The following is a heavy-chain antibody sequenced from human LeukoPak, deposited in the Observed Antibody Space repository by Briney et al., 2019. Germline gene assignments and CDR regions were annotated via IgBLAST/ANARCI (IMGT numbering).Heavy chain of an antibody. CDR3: ARELYDFWSGYYFDS. V-gene: IGHV3-48*01. CDR1: GFTFTSHW. CDR2: ISGSSSTTI. J-gene: IGHJ4*02. D-gene: IGHD3-3*01. Sequence: GGSLRLSCAASGFTFTSHWMTWVRQAPGKGLEWVSYISGSSSTTIYYADSVKGRFTISRDNAKNSLYLQMNSLRAEDTAVYYYARELYDFWSGYYFDSWGQGTLVTVSS.